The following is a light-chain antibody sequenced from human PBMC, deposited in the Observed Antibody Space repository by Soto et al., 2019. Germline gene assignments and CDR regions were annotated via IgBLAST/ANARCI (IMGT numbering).Light chain of an antibody. CDR1: QNAYNN. Sequence: EIVMTQSPATLSVSPGEGATLSCKASQNAYNNLAWYQQRPGQPPRLLIYDASTRATGISARFSGSGYGTEFTLTISSLQSEDFAVYFCQQCRNWPLTFGGGTRWIS. V-gene: IGKV3-15*01. CDR2: DAS. J-gene: IGKJ4*01. CDR3: QQCRNWPLT.